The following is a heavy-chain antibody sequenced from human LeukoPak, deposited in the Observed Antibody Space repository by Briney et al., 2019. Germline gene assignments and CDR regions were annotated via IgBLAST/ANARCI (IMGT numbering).Heavy chain of an antibody. V-gene: IGHV1-2*02. CDR3: ARHNMPGVLWFGELLWLNWFDP. CDR1: GYTFTDNY. D-gene: IGHD3-10*01. CDR2: INPHSGDT. J-gene: IGHJ5*02. Sequence: ASVKVSCKPSGYTFTDNYIHWVRQAPGQGLEWMGWINPHSGDTIYAQKFQDRVTMTRDTSVGTAYVELSSLRSDDTAVYYCARHNMPGVLWFGELLWLNWFDPWGQGTLVTVSS.